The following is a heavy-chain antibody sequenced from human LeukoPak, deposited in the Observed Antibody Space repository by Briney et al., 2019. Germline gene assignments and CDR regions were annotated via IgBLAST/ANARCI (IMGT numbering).Heavy chain of an antibody. CDR1: GDSISSYY. CDR2: IYYSGST. J-gene: IGHJ4*02. D-gene: IGHD6-19*01. V-gene: IGHV4-59*01. Sequence: SETLSLTCTVSGDSISSYYWSWIRQPPGKGLEWIGYIYYSGSTNYDPSLKSRVTISVDTSKNQFSLKLTSVTAADTAVYYCARWARYGRGWYFDYWGQGTLVTVSS. CDR3: ARWARYGRGWYFDY.